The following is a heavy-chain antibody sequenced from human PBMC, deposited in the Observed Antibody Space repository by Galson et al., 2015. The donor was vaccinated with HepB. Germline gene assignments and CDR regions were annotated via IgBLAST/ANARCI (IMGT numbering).Heavy chain of an antibody. CDR1: GGSLSDYF. CDR2: ISPSGST. D-gene: IGHD3-10*01. CDR3: AHRGYFGSGTYFDY. V-gene: IGHV4-34*01. Sequence: SETLSLTCAVSGGSLSDYFWTWIRQPPGKGLEWIGEISPSGSTNYKPSLKSRVTISVDASKNQVVLTLTNMDPVDTATYYCAHRGYFGSGTYFDYWGQGTLVTVSS. J-gene: IGHJ4*02.